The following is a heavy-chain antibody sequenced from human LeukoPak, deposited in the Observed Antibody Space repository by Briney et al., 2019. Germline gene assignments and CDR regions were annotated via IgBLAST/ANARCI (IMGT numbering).Heavy chain of an antibody. CDR1: GFTFSDYG. CDR3: AKDGNAHAYYFYHTDV. CDR2: ISYGGNTK. D-gene: IGHD4-23*01. V-gene: IGHV3-30*18. J-gene: IGHJ6*03. Sequence: GMSLRLSCEASGFTFSDYGMHWVRQAPGKGLEWVAVISYGGNTKYYGDSVKGRFTISRDNSKNTLDLQMNSLRAEDTAIYYCAKDGNAHAYYFYHTDVWGKGTTVTISS.